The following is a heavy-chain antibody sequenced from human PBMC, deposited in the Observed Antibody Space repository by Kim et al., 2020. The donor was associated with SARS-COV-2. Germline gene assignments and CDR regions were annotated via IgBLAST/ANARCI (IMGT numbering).Heavy chain of an antibody. D-gene: IGHD4-17*01. CDR1: GYIFSTYG. Sequence: ASVKVSCKASGYIFSTYGFSWVRQAPGQGLELLGWISARDGYAHYAQKVQRRVTMTTDTPTNTAYMELCSLRSDDTAMYYCPRGPYGDVPFDYSAQGTLV. CDR2: ISARDGYA. V-gene: IGHV1-18*04. J-gene: IGHJ4*02. CDR3: PRGPYGDVPFDY.